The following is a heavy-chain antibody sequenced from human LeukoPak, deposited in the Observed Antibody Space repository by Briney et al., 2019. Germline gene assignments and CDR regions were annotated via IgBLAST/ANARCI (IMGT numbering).Heavy chain of an antibody. J-gene: IGHJ4*02. CDR2: INPNSGGT. D-gene: IGHD4-17*01. V-gene: IGHV1-2*06. Sequence: ASVKVSCKASGYTFTGYHMHWVRQAPGQGLEWMGRINPNSGGTNYAQKFQDRVTMTRDTSISTAYMELSRLRSDDTAVYYCARTHGDSKASRYWGQGTLVTVSS. CDR3: ARTHGDSKASRY. CDR1: GYTFTGYH.